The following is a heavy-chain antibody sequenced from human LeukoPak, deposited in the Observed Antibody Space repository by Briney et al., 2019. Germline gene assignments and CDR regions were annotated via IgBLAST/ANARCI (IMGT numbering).Heavy chain of an antibody. CDR1: GGSISSGGYS. D-gene: IGHD4-11*01. V-gene: IGHV4-30-2*01. J-gene: IGHJ5*02. CDR2: IYHSGST. Sequence: SQTLSLNCAVSGGSISSGGYSWSWIRQPPGKGLEWIGYIYHSGSTYYDPSLKSRVTISVDRSKNQFSLKLSSVTAADTAVYYCARGGTTVTTWFDPWGQGTLVTVSS. CDR3: ARGGTTVTTWFDP.